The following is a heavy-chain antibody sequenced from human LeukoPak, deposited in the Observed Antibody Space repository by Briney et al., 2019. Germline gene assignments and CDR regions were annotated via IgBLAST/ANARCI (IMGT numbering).Heavy chain of an antibody. CDR1: GFTFSTYA. CDR2: MSSGSSYI. D-gene: IGHD3-3*01. Sequence: GGSLRLSCTASGFTFSTYAMTWVRQAPGKGLEWISSMSSGSSYIYYADSVRGRFTISRDNAKNSLYLEMNNLRAEDTARYYCARDRPTGASRVFVVEWGQGTLVTVSS. V-gene: IGHV3-21*01. CDR3: ARDRPTGASRVFVVE. J-gene: IGHJ4*02.